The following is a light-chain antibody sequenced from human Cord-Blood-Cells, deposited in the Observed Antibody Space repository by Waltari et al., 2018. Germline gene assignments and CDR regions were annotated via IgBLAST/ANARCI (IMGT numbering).Light chain of an antibody. V-gene: IGLV2-14*01. CDR2: DVS. Sequence: QSALTQPASVSGSPGPSITISCTGTSSDVGGYHYVSWYQPHPGNAPKLMIYDVSKRPSGVSNRFSGSKSGNTASLTISGLQAEDEADYYCSSYTSSSTLEVFGGGTKLTVL. CDR3: SSYTSSSTLEV. CDR1: SSDVGGYHY. J-gene: IGLJ2*01.